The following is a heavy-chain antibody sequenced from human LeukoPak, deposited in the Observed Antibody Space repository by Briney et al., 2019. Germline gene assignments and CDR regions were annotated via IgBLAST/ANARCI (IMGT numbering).Heavy chain of an antibody. J-gene: IGHJ4*02. CDR2: LSGTGGGT. Sequence: GGFLRLSCAASGFIFSSYAMSWVRQAPGKGLEWVSSLSGTGGGTYYADSVKGRFTISRDNSKNTLSLQMNSLRAEDTAIYYCAKHAENYYDSSGYYFFDYWGQGTLITVSS. V-gene: IGHV3-23*01. CDR1: GFIFSSYA. CDR3: AKHAENYYDSSGYYFFDY. D-gene: IGHD3-22*01.